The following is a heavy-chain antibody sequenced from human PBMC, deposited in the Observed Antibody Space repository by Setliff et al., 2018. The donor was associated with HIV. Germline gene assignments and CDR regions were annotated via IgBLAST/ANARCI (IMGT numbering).Heavy chain of an antibody. CDR2: IIPIFGTA. V-gene: IGHV1-69*13. CDR3: ARAVSPYSSPRYFDY. D-gene: IGHD6-13*01. J-gene: IGHJ4*02. Sequence: SVKVSCKASGYTFTSYGISWVRQAPGQGLEWMGGIIPIFGTANYAQKFQGRVTITADESTSTAYMELSSLRSEDTAVYYCARAVSPYSSPRYFDYWGQGTLVTVSS. CDR1: GYTFTSYG.